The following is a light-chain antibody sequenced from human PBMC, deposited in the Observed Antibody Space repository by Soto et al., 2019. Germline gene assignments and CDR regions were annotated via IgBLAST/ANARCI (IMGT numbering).Light chain of an antibody. V-gene: IGKV3-15*01. J-gene: IGKJ1*01. CDR2: GAS. CDR3: QQYNNWPPDRT. Sequence: EIVMTQSPATLSVSPGERATLSCRASQSVGSNLAWYQQKPGQAPRLLIYGASTRATGIPARFSGSGSGTEFTLTISRLQSEDVAIYFCQQYNNWPPDRTFGQGTKVEIK. CDR1: QSVGSN.